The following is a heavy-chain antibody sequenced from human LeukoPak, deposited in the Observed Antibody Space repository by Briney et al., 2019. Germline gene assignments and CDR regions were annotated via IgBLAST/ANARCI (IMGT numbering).Heavy chain of an antibody. J-gene: IGHJ4*02. V-gene: IGHV1-69*13. CDR2: IIPIFGTA. CDR3: ARDPDYGPYYFDY. D-gene: IGHD4-17*01. Sequence: GASVKVSCKSSGCTFSSYAISWVRQPPGQGLERMGGIIPIFGTANYAQKFQGRVTITADESTSTAYMELSSLRSEDTAVYYCARDPDYGPYYFDYWGQGTLVTVSS. CDR1: GCTFSSYA.